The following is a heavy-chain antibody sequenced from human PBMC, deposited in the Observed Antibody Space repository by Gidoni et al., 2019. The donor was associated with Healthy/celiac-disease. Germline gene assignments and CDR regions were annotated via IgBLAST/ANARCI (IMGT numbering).Heavy chain of an antibody. J-gene: IGHJ4*02. V-gene: IGHV3-9*01. D-gene: IGHD5-18*01. CDR1: GSTLDDYA. Sequence: EVQLVESGGGLVQPGRSLRLSCAASGSTLDDYAMHWVRQAPGQGLVWVSGISWNSGSIGYADSVKGRFTISRDNAKNSLYLQMNSLRAEDTALYYCAKDIYRDTAMGPFDYWGQGTLVTVSS. CDR2: ISWNSGSI. CDR3: AKDIYRDTAMGPFDY.